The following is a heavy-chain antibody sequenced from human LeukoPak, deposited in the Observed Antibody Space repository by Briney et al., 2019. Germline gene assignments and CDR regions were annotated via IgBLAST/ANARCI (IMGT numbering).Heavy chain of an antibody. J-gene: IGHJ5*02. D-gene: IGHD2-2*01. CDR1: GGTFSSCA. CDR3: ARAYCSSTSCVDGWFDP. CDR2: IIPIFGTA. V-gene: IGHV1-69*13. Sequence: SVKVSCKASGGTFSSCATSWVRQAPGQGLEWMGGIIPIFGTANYAQKFQGRVTITADESTSTAYMELSSLRSEDTAVYYCARAYCSSTSCVDGWFDPWGQGTLVTVSS.